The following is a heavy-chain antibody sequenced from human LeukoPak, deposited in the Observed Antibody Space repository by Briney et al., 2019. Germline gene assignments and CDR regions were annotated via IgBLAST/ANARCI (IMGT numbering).Heavy chain of an antibody. V-gene: IGHV1-18*01. Sequence: GASVKVSCKASGYTFTSYGISWVRQPPGQGLEWMGWISAYNGNTNYAQKLQGRVTMTTDQSTSTAYMELRSLRSDDTAVYYCALSGSYAPFDYWRQGTLVTVSS. CDR2: ISAYNGNT. CDR3: ALSGSYAPFDY. CDR1: GYTFTSYG. J-gene: IGHJ4*02. D-gene: IGHD1-26*01.